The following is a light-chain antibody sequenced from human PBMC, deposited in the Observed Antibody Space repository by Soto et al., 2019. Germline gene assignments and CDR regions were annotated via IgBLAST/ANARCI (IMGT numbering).Light chain of an antibody. J-gene: IGKJ4*01. CDR2: DAS. V-gene: IGKV1-33*01. Sequence: DIQLTQSPSFLSASVGDRVTITCQASQDISNYLNWYQQKPGKAPKLLIYDASNLETGVPSRFSGSGSGTDFTFTISSLQPEDIATYYCQQYDNLPRGTFGGGTKVDIK. CDR1: QDISNY. CDR3: QQYDNLPRGT.